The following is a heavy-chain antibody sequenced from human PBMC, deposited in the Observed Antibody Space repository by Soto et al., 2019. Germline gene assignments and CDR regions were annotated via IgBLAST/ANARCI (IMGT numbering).Heavy chain of an antibody. CDR3: ARDYRASYPAYYYYGMDV. J-gene: IGHJ6*02. V-gene: IGHV4-31*03. CDR1: GGSIISGGYY. CDR2: IYYST. D-gene: IGHD3-16*02. Sequence: PSETLSLTCTVSGGSIISGGYYWSWVRQHPGKGLEWIGYIYYSTYYNPSLKSRVTISVDTSKNQFSLKLSSVTAADTAVFYCARDYRASYPAYYYYGMDVWGQGTTVTVSS.